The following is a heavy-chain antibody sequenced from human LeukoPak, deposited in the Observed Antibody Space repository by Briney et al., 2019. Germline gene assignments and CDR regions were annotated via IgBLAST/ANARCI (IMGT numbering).Heavy chain of an antibody. CDR1: GGTFSSYA. J-gene: IGHJ4*02. V-gene: IGHV1-69*05. D-gene: IGHD1-26*01. CDR3: ARGYAGATEPDY. CDR2: IIPIFGTA. Sequence: ASVKVSCKASGGTFSSYAISWVRQAPGQGLEWMGRIIPIFGTANYAQKFQGRVTITTDESTSTAYMELSSLRSEDTAVYYCARGYAGATEPDYWGQGTLVTVSS.